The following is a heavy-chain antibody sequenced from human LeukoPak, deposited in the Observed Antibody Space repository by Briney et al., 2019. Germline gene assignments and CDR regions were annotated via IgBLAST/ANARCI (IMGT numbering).Heavy chain of an antibody. D-gene: IGHD3-22*01. V-gene: IGHV3-66*01. CDR3: ARDRSGDSTAYYTDY. CDR1: GFTVSSTY. J-gene: IGHJ4*02. Sequence: GGSLRLSCAASGFTVSSTYMTWVRQAPGKGLEWVSLIYSGGSTIYADSVRGRFTISRDNSKNTVYLQMNSLRAEDTAVYYCARDRSGDSTAYYTDYWGQGTLVTVSS. CDR2: IYSGGST.